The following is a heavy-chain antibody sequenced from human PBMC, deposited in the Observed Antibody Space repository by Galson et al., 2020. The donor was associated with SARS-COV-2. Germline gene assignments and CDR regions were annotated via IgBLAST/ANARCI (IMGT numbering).Heavy chain of an antibody. J-gene: IGHJ4*02. Sequence: GGSLRLYCAASGLTFGSSDMSWVRQAPGKGPEWVSGIFGNGRGTYYAGSVKGRFTISRDNSKNTLYLQMNSLRAEDTAVYYCAKERRGDSGGKGSEATWDDYGGQGTVVTVSS. D-gene: IGHD5-12*01. CDR2: IFGNGRGT. V-gene: IGHV3-23*01. CDR3: AKERRGDSGGKGSEATWDDY. CDR1: GLTFGSSD.